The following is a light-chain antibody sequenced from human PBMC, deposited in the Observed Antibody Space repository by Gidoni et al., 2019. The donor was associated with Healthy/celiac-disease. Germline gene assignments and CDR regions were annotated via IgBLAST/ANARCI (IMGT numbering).Light chain of an antibody. J-gene: IGKJ1*01. Sequence: DIVMTQSPDSLAVSLGERATINCKSSQSVLYSSNNKNYLTWYQQKPGQPPKLLIYWASTRESGVPDRFSGGGSATDFTLTISSRQAEDVAVYYCQQYFTSPRTFGQGTKVEIK. CDR1: QSVLYSSNNKNY. CDR3: QQYFTSPRT. V-gene: IGKV4-1*01. CDR2: WAS.